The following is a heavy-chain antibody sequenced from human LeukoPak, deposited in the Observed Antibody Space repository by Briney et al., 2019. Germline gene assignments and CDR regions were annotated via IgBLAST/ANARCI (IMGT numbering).Heavy chain of an antibody. D-gene: IGHD2-15*01. J-gene: IGHJ4*02. CDR1: GVSISSDY. V-gene: IGHV4-34*01. CDR2: INHSGST. Sequence: PSETLSLTCSVSGVSISSDYWSWIRQPPGKGLEWIGEINHSGSTNYNPSLKSRVTISVDTSKNQFSLKLSSVTAADTAVYYCARVRGRSGYLDYWGQGTLVTVSS. CDR3: ARVRGRSGYLDY.